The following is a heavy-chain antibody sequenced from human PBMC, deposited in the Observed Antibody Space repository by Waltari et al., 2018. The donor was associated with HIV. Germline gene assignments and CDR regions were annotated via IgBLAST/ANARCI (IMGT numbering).Heavy chain of an antibody. Sequence: QVQLQQWGAGLLKPSETLSLTCAVYGGSFSGYYRSWIRQPPGKGLEWIGEINHSGSTNYNPSLKSRVTISVDTSKNQFSLKLSSVTAADTAVYYCARGPGNTPDPPYFDYWGQGTLVTVSS. CDR3: ARGPGNTPDPPYFDY. J-gene: IGHJ4*02. CDR1: GGSFSGYY. CDR2: INHSGST. V-gene: IGHV4-34*01.